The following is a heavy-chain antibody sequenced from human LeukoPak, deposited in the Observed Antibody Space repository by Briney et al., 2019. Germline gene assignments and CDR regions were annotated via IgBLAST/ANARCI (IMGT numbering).Heavy chain of an antibody. CDR2: IYYSGST. J-gene: IGHJ6*02. Sequence: PSETLSLTCTVSGGSISSYYWTWIWQPPGKGLEWIGYIYYSGSTNYNPSLKSRVTISVDTSKNQFSLKLSSVTAADTAVYYCARQGGGNRNGMDVWGQGTTVTVSS. CDR1: GGSISSYY. V-gene: IGHV4-59*08. CDR3: ARQGGGNRNGMDV. D-gene: IGHD4-23*01.